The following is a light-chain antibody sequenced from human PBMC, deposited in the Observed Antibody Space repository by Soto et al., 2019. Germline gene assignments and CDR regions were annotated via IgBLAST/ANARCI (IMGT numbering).Light chain of an antibody. V-gene: IGKV3-15*01. CDR1: QSVSSN. J-gene: IGKJ4*01. CDR2: VAS. Sequence: EIVMTQSPATLSVSPGERATLSCRASQSVSSNLAWYQQKPGQTPKLLIYVASTRATGIPARFSGSGSGTEFTLTISSLQSEDFAVYYCQPYNVLPLTFGGGTKVEFK. CDR3: QPYNVLPLT.